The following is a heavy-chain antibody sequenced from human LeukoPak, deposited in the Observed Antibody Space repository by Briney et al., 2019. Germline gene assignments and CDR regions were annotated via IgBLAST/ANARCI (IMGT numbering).Heavy chain of an antibody. J-gene: IGHJ4*02. CDR3: VRDGSDDFWSGYYTGEYYFDY. Sequence: GGSLRLSCAASGFTFSSYWMHWVRQAPGKGLVWVSRINSDGSSTSYADSVKGRFTISRDNAKNTLYLQMNSLRAEDTAVYYCVRDGSDDFWSGYYTGEYYFDYWGQGTLVTVSS. D-gene: IGHD3-3*01. CDR2: INSDGSST. V-gene: IGHV3-74*01. CDR1: GFTFSSYW.